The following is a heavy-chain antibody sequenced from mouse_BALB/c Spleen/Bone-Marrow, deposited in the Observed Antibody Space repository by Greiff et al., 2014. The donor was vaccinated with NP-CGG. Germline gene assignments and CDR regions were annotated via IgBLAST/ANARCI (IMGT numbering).Heavy chain of an antibody. J-gene: IGHJ4*01. V-gene: IGHV14-4*02. CDR1: GFNIKDYY. Sequence: EVKLQESGAELVRSGASVKLSCTASGFNIKDYYMHWVKQRPEQGLEWIGWIDPENGDTEYAPKFQGKATMTADTSSYTAYLQLSSLTSEDTAVYYCNGNYYAMDYWGQGTSVTVSS. CDR3: NGNYYAMDY. CDR2: IDPENGDT. D-gene: IGHD2-1*01.